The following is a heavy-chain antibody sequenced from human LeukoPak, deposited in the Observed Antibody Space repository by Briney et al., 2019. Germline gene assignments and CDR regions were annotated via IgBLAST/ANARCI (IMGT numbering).Heavy chain of an antibody. Sequence: PGGSLRLSCAASGFTFRNSGFHWVRQAPGKGLEWVAVIYHDGSYKFYADSVKGRFTFSRDNSKNTVFLEMNSLRGEDTAMYYCTRDSAKSFDDWGQGTLVIVSS. V-gene: IGHV3-33*01. CDR2: IYHDGSYK. J-gene: IGHJ4*02. D-gene: IGHD4/OR15-4a*01. CDR1: GFTFRNSG. CDR3: TRDSAKSFDD.